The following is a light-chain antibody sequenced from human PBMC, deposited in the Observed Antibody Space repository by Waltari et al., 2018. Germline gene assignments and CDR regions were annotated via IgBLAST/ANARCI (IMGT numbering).Light chain of an antibody. J-gene: IGKJ2*01. CDR1: QSINNY. Sequence: ETVLPQSPATLSSSPGETVTLSCRASQSINNYLAWYQQRPGQAPKLLIYDASTRATGIPARFSGSGSGTDFTLTISSLEPEDFAVYYCQQRANWPPYTFGQGTKLEI. CDR3: QQRANWPPYT. CDR2: DAS. V-gene: IGKV3-11*01.